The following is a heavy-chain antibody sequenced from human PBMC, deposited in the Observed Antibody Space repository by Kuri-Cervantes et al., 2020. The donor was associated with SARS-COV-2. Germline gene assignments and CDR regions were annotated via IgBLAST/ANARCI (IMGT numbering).Heavy chain of an antibody. V-gene: IGHV1-2*06. CDR2: INPNSGGT. CDR3: ATSSVVRKGYWFDP. Sequence: ASVKVSCKASGYTFTGYYMHWVRQAPGQGLEWMGRINPNSGGTNYAQKFQGRVTMTEDTSTDTAYMELSSLRSEDTAVYYCATSSVVRKGYWFDPWGQGTLVTVSS. D-gene: IGHD2-2*01. J-gene: IGHJ5*02. CDR1: GYTFTGYY.